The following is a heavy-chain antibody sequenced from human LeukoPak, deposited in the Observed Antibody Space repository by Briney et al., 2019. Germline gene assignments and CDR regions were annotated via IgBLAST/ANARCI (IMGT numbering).Heavy chain of an antibody. CDR3: ARVYCSSASCYLGVRAFDI. V-gene: IGHV3-7*01. CDR2: IKQDGSEK. J-gene: IGHJ3*02. CDR1: GFTFSSYW. D-gene: IGHD2-2*01. Sequence: GGSLRLSCAASGFTFSSYWMSWVRQAPGKGLEWVANIKQDGSEKYYVDSVKGRFTISRDNAKKSLYLQVNSLRAEDTAAYYCARVYCSSASCYLGVRAFDIWGQGTMVTVSS.